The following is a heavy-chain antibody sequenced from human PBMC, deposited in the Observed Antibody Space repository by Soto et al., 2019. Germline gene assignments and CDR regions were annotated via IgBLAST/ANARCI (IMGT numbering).Heavy chain of an antibody. V-gene: IGHV1-2*04. Sequence: ASVKVSCKASGYTFTGYYIHWVRQAPGGGLEWMGWINPNRGGTNYAQKFQGWVTMTRDTSISTAYMELSRLRSDDTAVYYCARYSLLRRCADVWGQGSPVTVSS. J-gene: IGHJ6*02. CDR3: ARYSLLRRCADV. D-gene: IGHD2-15*01. CDR1: GYTFTGYY. CDR2: INPNRGGT.